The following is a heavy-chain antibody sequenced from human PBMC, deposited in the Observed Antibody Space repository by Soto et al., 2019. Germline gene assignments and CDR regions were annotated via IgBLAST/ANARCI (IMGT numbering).Heavy chain of an antibody. CDR1: GFTFSDYY. CDR2: ISSGAITI. Sequence: QVQLVESGGGLVKPGGSLRLSCAASGFTFSDYYMNWIRQAPGKGLEWVSYISSGAITIYYADSVKGRFTISRDIAKNSLYLQMNSLRAEDTAVYYCAGQYSSSSVEFWGQGTLVTVSS. CDR3: AGQYSSSSVEF. D-gene: IGHD6-6*01. J-gene: IGHJ4*02. V-gene: IGHV3-11*01.